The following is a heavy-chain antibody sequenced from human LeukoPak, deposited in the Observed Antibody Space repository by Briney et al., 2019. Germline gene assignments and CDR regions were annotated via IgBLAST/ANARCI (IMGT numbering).Heavy chain of an antibody. D-gene: IGHD3-16*01. CDR1: GYTFTGYH. J-gene: IGHJ4*02. CDR3: ARISLARKIFDY. CDR2: INPNSGGT. Sequence: ASVKVSCKASGYTFTGYHMHWVRQAPGQGLEWMGRINPNSGGTNYAQKFQGRVTMTRDTSISTAYMELSRLRSDDTAVYYCARISLARKIFDYWGQGTLVTVSS. V-gene: IGHV1-2*06.